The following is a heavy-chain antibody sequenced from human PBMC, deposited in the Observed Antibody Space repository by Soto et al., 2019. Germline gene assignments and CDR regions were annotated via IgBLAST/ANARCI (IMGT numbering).Heavy chain of an antibody. V-gene: IGHV3-21*01. D-gene: IGHD5-18*01. CDR1: GFTFSSYS. CDR2: ISSSSSYI. CDR3: ARDQPGYSYGYGVGY. Sequence: EVQLVESGGGLVKPGGSLRLSCAASGFTFSSYSMNWVRQAPGKGLEWVSSISSSSSYIYYADSVKGRFTISRDNAKNPLSLQMTSLRAEDTAVYYCARDQPGYSYGYGVGYWGQGTLVTVSS. J-gene: IGHJ4*02.